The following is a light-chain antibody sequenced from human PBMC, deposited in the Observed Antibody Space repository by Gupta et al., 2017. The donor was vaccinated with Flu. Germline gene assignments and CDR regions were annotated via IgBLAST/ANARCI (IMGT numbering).Light chain of an antibody. CDR1: PLPEEY. Sequence: HELIQPPSLSVSPGTTARITCSGEPLPEEYVYWYQQKPGQAPVLVIYKDRDRPPGIPDRFSGSNSGTTVTLTISGVQAEDEAEYYCQSADRSGTFWVFGGGTKLTVL. CDR3: QSADRSGTFWV. CDR2: KDR. J-gene: IGLJ3*02. V-gene: IGLV3-25*01.